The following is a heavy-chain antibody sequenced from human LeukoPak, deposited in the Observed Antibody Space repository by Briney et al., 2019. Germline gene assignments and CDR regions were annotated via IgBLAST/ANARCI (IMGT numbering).Heavy chain of an antibody. D-gene: IGHD3-9*01. CDR3: AKDWHILTGRNCFDP. J-gene: IGHJ5*02. CDR2: INPTGGST. CDR1: GYTFTSYY. Sequence: ASVKVSCKASGYTFTSYYMQWVRQAPGQGLEWMGLINPTGGSTGYAQKFQGRVTMSTDTSTSTAYMELRSLRFDDTAIYYCAKDWHILTGRNCFDPWGQGTLVTVSS. V-gene: IGHV1-46*01.